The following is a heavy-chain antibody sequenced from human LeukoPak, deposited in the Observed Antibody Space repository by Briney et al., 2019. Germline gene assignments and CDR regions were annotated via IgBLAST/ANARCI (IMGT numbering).Heavy chain of an antibody. D-gene: IGHD2-15*01. CDR3: GKGIESYWPCCSSGSCWYNWCEP. V-gene: IGHV3-23*01. CDR2: ISGSGGST. J-gene: IGHJ5*02. Sequence: GGSLRLSCAASGFTFSSYAMSWVRQAPGKGLEWVSAISGSGGSTYYADSVKGRFTISRDNSKNTLYLQMNSLRAEDTAVYYCGKGIESYWPCCSSGSCWYNWCEPWGQGTLVTVSS. CDR1: GFTFSSYA.